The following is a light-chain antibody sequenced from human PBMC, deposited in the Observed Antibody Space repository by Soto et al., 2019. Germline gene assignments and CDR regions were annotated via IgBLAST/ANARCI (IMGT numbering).Light chain of an antibody. V-gene: IGLV1-44*01. CDR3: STWDETRDAYV. Sequence: QSVLPQPPSASAPPGQRVTISCSGGSSNIGDNPVNWYQHLPGADPTLLIYNNNQRHSGVPDRFSGSKYGASAYLAISGLRSEDEADYYCSTWDETRDAYVFGTGTKLTVL. J-gene: IGLJ1*01. CDR2: NNN. CDR1: SSNIGDNP.